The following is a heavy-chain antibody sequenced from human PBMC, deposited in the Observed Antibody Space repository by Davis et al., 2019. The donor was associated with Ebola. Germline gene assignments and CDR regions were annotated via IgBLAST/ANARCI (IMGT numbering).Heavy chain of an antibody. V-gene: IGHV4-34*01. D-gene: IGHD6-25*01. Sequence: GSLRLSCAVYGGSFSGYYWGWIRQPPGKGLEWIGSIYYSGSTYYNPSLKSRVTISVDTSKNQFSLKLTSVTAADTAVYYCARVPFSGPDHYYYYYGMDVWGQGTTVTVSS. CDR1: GGSFSGYY. CDR2: IYYSGST. J-gene: IGHJ6*02. CDR3: ARVPFSGPDHYYYYYGMDV.